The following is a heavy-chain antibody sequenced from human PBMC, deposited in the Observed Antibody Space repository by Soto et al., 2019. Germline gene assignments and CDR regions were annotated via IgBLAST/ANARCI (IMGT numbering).Heavy chain of an antibody. J-gene: IGHJ5*02. CDR3: ARGSFSSSSSWFDP. CDR1: GGSISSDANF. Sequence: TLSLTCTVSGGSISSDANFWSWIRQLPGRGLEWIGYISHTGRTYYTPSLNSRLTISLDTSKNLFSLRLSAVTAADTAVYFCARGSFSSSSSWFDPWGQGTLVTVSS. CDR2: ISHTGRT. D-gene: IGHD6-6*01. V-gene: IGHV4-31*03.